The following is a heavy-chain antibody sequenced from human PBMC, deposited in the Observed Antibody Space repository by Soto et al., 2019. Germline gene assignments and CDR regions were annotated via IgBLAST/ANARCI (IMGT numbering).Heavy chain of an antibody. CDR2: INAGNGNT. D-gene: IGHD5-12*01. J-gene: IGHJ4*02. CDR1: GYTFTSYA. Sequence: ASGKVSCKGSGYTFTSYAMHWVRQAPGQRLEWMGWINAGNGNTKYSQKFQGRVTITRDTSASTAYMELSSLRSEDTAVYYCARDASKYRGRGAFDYWGQGTLVTVSS. CDR3: ARDASKYRGRGAFDY. V-gene: IGHV1-3*01.